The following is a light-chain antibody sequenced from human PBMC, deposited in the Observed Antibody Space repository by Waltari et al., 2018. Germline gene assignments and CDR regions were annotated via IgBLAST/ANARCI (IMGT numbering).Light chain of an antibody. CDR2: RHN. V-gene: IGLV3-1*01. CDR3: QVWDIDTAAVV. CDR1: ELGDKY. Sequence: SYALTQSPSLSVSPGRTATISCSGDELGDKYCWWYQLKLGQSPLWLMDRHNKRPSGIPDRFSGSSSGNKATLTITGTQTRDEADYLCQVWDIDTAAVVFGGGTRLTV. J-gene: IGLJ2*01.